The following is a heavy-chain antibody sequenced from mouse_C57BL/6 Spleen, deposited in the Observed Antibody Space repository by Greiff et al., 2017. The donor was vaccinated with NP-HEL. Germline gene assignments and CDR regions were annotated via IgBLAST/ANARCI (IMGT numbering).Heavy chain of an antibody. CDR2: ISSGSSTI. D-gene: IGHD2-4*01. J-gene: IGHJ1*03. CDR1: GFTFSDYG. V-gene: IGHV5-17*01. Sequence: EVKVVESGGGLVKPGGSLKLSCAASGFTFSDYGMHWVRQAPEKGLEWVAYISSGSSTIYYADTVKGRFTISRDNAKNTLFLQMTSLRSEDTAMYYCARLGLRQRDWYFDVWGTGTTVTVSS. CDR3: ARLGLRQRDWYFDV.